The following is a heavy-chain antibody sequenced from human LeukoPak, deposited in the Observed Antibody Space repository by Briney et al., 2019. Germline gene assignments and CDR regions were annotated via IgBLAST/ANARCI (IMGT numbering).Heavy chain of an antibody. Sequence: GGSLRLSCAASGFTFSSYAMSWVRQAPRKGLEWVSAISGSGGSTYYADSVKGRFTISRDNSKNTLYLQMNSLRAEDTAVYYCATKKNSSSWSYYFDYWGQGTLVTVSS. CDR3: ATKKNSSSWSYYFDY. J-gene: IGHJ4*02. CDR2: ISGSGGST. CDR1: GFTFSSYA. V-gene: IGHV3-23*01. D-gene: IGHD6-13*01.